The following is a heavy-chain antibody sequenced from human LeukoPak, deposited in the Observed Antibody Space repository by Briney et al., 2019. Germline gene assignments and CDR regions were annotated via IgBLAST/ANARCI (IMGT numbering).Heavy chain of an antibody. CDR2: ISDSGDRA. CDR3: AKQTTGYSGSGVDY. CDR1: GFTFSSYA. V-gene: IGHV3-23*01. D-gene: IGHD3-10*01. Sequence: GGSLRLSCAASGFTFSSYAMSWVRQAPGKGLEWVSGISDSGDRAHYAGSVKGRFTISRDNSKNTLYLQMNSLRAEDTAVYFCAKQTTGYSGSGVDYWGQGTLVTVSS. J-gene: IGHJ4*02.